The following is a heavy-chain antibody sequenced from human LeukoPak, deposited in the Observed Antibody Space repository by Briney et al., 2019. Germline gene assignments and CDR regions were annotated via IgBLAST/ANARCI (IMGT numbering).Heavy chain of an antibody. D-gene: IGHD6-13*01. Sequence: GGSLRLSCAASGFTFSSYWMHWVRQAPGKGLVWVSRINGDGSSTNYADSVRGRFTISRDNAKNTLYLQMNSLRAEDTAVYYCARVTDSSSWVIAYWGQGTLVTVSS. CDR3: ARVTDSSSWVIAY. J-gene: IGHJ4*02. V-gene: IGHV3-74*01. CDR1: GFTFSSYW. CDR2: INGDGSST.